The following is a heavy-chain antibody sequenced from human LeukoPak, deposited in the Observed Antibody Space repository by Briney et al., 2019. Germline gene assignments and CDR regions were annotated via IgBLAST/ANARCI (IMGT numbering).Heavy chain of an antibody. V-gene: IGHV3-66*01. CDR3: ARGYSSGWYVGY. Sequence: GGSLRLSCAASGFTVSSNYMSWVRQAPGKGLEWVSVIYSGGSTYYADSVKGRFTISRDNSKNSLYLQMNSLRAEDTAVYYCARGYSSGWYVGYWGQGTLVTVSS. J-gene: IGHJ4*02. D-gene: IGHD6-19*01. CDR1: GFTVSSNY. CDR2: IYSGGST.